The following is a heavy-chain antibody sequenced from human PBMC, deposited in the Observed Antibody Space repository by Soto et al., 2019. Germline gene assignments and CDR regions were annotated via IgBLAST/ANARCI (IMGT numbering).Heavy chain of an antibody. CDR2: IFHSGST. CDR1: GASISSSY. J-gene: IGHJ4*02. D-gene: IGHD6-6*01. V-gene: IGHV4-59*13. CDR3: ASGGNRYSSTSSGVRRFDY. Sequence: SETLSLTCTVSGASISSSYWRWIWLSPGKGLEWIGYIFHSGSTNYNLSLKSRVAISVDTSKNQFSVNLSSLTTADTAVYFCASGGNRYSSTSSGVRRFDYWGQATLLT.